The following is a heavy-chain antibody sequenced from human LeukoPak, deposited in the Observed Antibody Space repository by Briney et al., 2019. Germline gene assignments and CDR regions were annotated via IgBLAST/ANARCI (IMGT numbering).Heavy chain of an antibody. J-gene: IGHJ6*02. CDR1: GFTFDDYA. CDR3: AKGVWGLGQYYYYGMDV. Sequence: GRSLRLSCAASGFTFDDYAMHWVRQAPGKGLEWVSGISWNSGSIGYADSVKGRFTISRDNAKNSLYLQMNSLRAEDTALYYCAKGVWGLGQYYYYGMDVWGRGTTVTVSS. D-gene: IGHD6-13*01. CDR2: ISWNSGSI. V-gene: IGHV3-9*01.